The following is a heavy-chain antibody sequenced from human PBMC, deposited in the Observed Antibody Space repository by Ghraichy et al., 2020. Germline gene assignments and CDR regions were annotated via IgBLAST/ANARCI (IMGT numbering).Heavy chain of an antibody. CDR1: GYTFTSYD. J-gene: IGHJ4*02. CDR2: MHPNSGDT. D-gene: IGHD7-27*01. Sequence: ASVKVSCKASGYTFTSYDINWVRQATGQGLEWMGWMHPNSGDTGYAQRFQGRITMTRDTSINTAYMELSSLTSEDTAVYYCTRNIALTGDFDYWGQGSLVTGS. CDR3: TRNIALTGDFDY. V-gene: IGHV1-8*01.